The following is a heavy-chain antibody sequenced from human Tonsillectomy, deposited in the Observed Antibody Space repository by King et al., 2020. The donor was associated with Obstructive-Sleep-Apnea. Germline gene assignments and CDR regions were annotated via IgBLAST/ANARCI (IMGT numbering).Heavy chain of an antibody. CDR2: VYHSGIT. J-gene: IGHJ5*02. Sequence: QLQESGPGLVKPSGTLSLTCAVSGGSISSSNWWSWVRQPPGKGLEWIGEVYHSGITNYNPSLKSRLTISVDKSKNQFSLRLSSVTAADTAVYYCARYYPTGWAENWFDPWGQGTLVTVSS. CDR3: ARYYPTGWAENWFDP. D-gene: IGHD6-19*01. V-gene: IGHV4-4*02. CDR1: GGSISSSNW.